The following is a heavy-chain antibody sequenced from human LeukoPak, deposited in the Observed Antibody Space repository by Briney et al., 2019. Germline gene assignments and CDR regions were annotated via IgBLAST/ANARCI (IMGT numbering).Heavy chain of an antibody. CDR3: ARGRADYGDSSGYFL. V-gene: IGHV4-61*02. CDR1: GGSISSGSYY. CDR2: IYTSGST. J-gene: IGHJ4*02. D-gene: IGHD3-22*01. Sequence: KPSETLSLTCTVSGGSISSGSYYWSWIRQPAGKGLEWIGRIYTSGSTNYNPSLKSRVTISVDTSKNQFSLKLSSVTAADTAVYYCARGRADYGDSSGYFLWGQGTLVTVSS.